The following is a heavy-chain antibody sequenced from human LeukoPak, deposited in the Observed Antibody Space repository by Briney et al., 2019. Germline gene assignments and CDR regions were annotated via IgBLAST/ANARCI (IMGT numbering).Heavy chain of an antibody. Sequence: PSETLSLTCTVSGVSISSYYWSWIRQPAGKGLEWIGRIYTSGSTNYNPSLKTRVTMSVDTSKSQFSLKLSAVTAADTAVYFCARGNWNHFDSWGQGTLVTVSS. CDR3: ARGNWNHFDS. CDR1: GVSISSYY. V-gene: IGHV4-4*07. J-gene: IGHJ4*02. D-gene: IGHD1-1*01. CDR2: IYTSGST.